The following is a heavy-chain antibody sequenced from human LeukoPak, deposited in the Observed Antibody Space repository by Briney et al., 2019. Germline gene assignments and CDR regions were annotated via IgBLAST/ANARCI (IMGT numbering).Heavy chain of an antibody. D-gene: IGHD1-7*01. V-gene: IGHV3-74*01. CDR3: ASYNWNFLNDY. Sequence: GGSLRLSCAASGFTFSSYWMYWVRQVPGKGLVWVSGINSDGRSTRYADSVKGRFTISRDNAKNTLYLQMNSLRVEDTAVYYCASYNWNFLNDYWGQGTLVTVSS. CDR1: GFTFSSYW. J-gene: IGHJ4*02. CDR2: INSDGRST.